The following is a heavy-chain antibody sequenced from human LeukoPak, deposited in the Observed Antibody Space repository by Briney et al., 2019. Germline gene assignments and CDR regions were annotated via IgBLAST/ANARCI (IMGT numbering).Heavy chain of an antibody. CDR2: IYSGGST. Sequence: GGSLRLSCAASGFTVSSNYMSWVRQAPGKGLEWVSVIYSGGSTYYADSVKGRFTISRDNSKNTLYLQMNSLRAEDTAVHYCARESLRLGAFDIWGQGTMVTVSS. D-gene: IGHD4-17*01. CDR3: ARESLRLGAFDI. CDR1: GFTVSSNY. V-gene: IGHV3-66*01. J-gene: IGHJ3*02.